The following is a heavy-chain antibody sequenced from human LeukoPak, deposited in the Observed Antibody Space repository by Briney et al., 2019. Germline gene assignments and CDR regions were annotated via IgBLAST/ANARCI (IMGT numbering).Heavy chain of an antibody. V-gene: IGHV3-30*18. J-gene: IGHJ4*02. Sequence: GGSLRLSCSASGFTFSNYGMHWVRQAPGKGLEWVAVISYDGSNKYFADSVRGRFTISRDNSKNTLYLQMNSLRAEDTAVYYCAKDRLDAIDYWGQGTLVTVSS. CDR2: ISYDGSNK. CDR3: AKDRLDAIDY. D-gene: IGHD6-19*01. CDR1: GFTFSNYG.